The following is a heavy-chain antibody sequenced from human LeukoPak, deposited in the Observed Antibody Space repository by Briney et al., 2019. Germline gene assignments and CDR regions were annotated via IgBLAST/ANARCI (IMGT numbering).Heavy chain of an antibody. Sequence: ASVKVSCKASGYIFTNYDINWVRQATGQGLEWMGWVNPNNSNTGFAQKFQGRVTMSRDTSISTAYMELRSLRYEDTAVYYCARDPARYEDIWGQGTMVTVSS. CDR2: VNPNNSNT. D-gene: IGHD1-14*01. V-gene: IGHV1-8*02. J-gene: IGHJ3*02. CDR1: GYIFTNYD. CDR3: ARDPARYEDI.